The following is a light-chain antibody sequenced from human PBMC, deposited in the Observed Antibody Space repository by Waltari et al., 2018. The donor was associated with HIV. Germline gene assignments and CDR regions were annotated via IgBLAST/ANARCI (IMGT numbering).Light chain of an antibody. CDR2: SNN. CDR1: SSNIGSTT. J-gene: IGLJ3*02. CDR3: AAWDDSAWV. Sequence: QSVLTQPPSASGTPGQRVTIPCSGSSSNIGSTTVNWYQQLPGTAPKLLIYSNNQRPSGVPDRFSGSKSGTSASLAISGLQSEDEADYYCAAWDDSAWVFGGGTKLTVL. V-gene: IGLV1-44*01.